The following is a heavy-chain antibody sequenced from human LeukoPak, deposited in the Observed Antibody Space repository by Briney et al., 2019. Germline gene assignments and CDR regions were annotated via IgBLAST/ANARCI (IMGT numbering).Heavy chain of an antibody. J-gene: IGHJ4*02. V-gene: IGHV3-23*01. D-gene: IGHD6-19*01. CDR1: GFTFSGYP. CDR2: ISGSGGST. Sequence: GGSLRLSCAASGFTFSGYPIHWVRQAPGKGLEWVSAISGSGGSTYYADSVKGRFTISRDNSKNTLYLQMNSLRAEDTAVYYCARAVAGPYFDYWGQGTLVTVSS. CDR3: ARAVAGPYFDY.